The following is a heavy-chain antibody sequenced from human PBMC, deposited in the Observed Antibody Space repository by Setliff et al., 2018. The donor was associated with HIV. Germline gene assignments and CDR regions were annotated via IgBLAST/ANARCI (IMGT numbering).Heavy chain of an antibody. Sequence: KPSETLSLTCTVYGASISNSNSYWGWIRQPPGKRLEWLGSVYQSGSTYYNSSLKSRVTISLDTSKNQFSLKLSSVTVADTAVYYCASGYGSGTYPGDWGQGTLVTVSS. CDR1: GASISNSNSY. V-gene: IGHV4-39*07. J-gene: IGHJ4*02. D-gene: IGHD3-10*01. CDR2: VYQSGST. CDR3: ASGYGSGTYPGD.